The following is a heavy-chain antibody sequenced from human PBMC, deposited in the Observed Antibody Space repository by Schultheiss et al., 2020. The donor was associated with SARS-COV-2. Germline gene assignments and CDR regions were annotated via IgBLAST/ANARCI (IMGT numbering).Heavy chain of an antibody. Sequence: GGSLRLSCAASGFTVSSTYMSWVRQAPGKGLEWVSLIYSGGSTYYADSVKGRFTISRDNAKNSLYLQMNSLRAEDTAVYYCARDREAADYFDYWGQGTLVTVSS. CDR1: GFTVSSTY. V-gene: IGHV3-53*01. J-gene: IGHJ4*02. CDR3: ARDREAADYFDY. D-gene: IGHD6-13*01. CDR2: IYSGGST.